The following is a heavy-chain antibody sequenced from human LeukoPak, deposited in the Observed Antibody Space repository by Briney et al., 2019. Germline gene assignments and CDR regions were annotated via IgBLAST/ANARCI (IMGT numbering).Heavy chain of an antibody. CDR3: ARIERGYSPYY. V-gene: IGHV5-51*06. J-gene: IGHJ4*02. Sequence: GESLKISCQGSGYTFTSYWIGWVRQMPGKGLEWMGVIYPGDSDTRHSPSFQGQVTISADKSISTAYLQWSSLKASDTAMYYCARIERGYSPYYWGQGTLVTVSS. CDR1: GYTFTSYW. D-gene: IGHD5-18*01. CDR2: IYPGDSDT.